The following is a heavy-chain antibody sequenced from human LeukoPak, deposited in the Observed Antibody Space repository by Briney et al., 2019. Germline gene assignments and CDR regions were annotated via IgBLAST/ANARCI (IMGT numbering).Heavy chain of an antibody. V-gene: IGHV4-39*07. J-gene: IGHJ5*02. Sequence: SETLSLTCTVSGGSISSSSYYWGWIRQPPGKGLEWIGSIYYSGSTYYNPSLKSRVTISVDTSKNQFSLKRSSVTAADTAVYYCARDGYDFTALNWFDPWGQGTLVTVSS. CDR1: GGSISSSSYY. D-gene: IGHD3-3*01. CDR2: IYYSGST. CDR3: ARDGYDFTALNWFDP.